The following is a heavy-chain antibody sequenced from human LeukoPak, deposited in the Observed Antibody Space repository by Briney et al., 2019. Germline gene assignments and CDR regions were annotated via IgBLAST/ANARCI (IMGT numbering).Heavy chain of an antibody. V-gene: IGHV3-7*01. J-gene: IGHJ3*01. Sequence: GGSLRLSCAASGFTFRNHIISWIRQPPGKGLEWVANMRQDGSEKFYVDSVKGRFTISRDDAKNSLYLQMDSLRAEDTALYYCAREGDASDFWGQGTMVTVSS. CDR1: GFTFRNHI. CDR3: AREGDASDF. CDR2: MRQDGSEK.